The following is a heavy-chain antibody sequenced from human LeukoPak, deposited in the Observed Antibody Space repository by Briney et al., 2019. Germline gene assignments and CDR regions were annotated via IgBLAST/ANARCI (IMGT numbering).Heavy chain of an antibody. V-gene: IGHV4-59*01. CDR3: AREPGFDSSGYLNWFDP. J-gene: IGHJ5*02. D-gene: IGHD3-22*01. CDR1: CGPISSYY. Sequence: SETLSHTCTVSCGPISSYYWSSIRPPPRKGPQLIACVSYSLSTTYIPSLKSRVTISVDTSENQLSLTLSSVTAADTAVYYCAREPGFDSSGYLNWFDPWGQGTLVTVSS. CDR2: VSYSLST.